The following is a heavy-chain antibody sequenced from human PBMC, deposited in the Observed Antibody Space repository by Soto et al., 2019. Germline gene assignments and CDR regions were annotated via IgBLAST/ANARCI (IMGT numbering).Heavy chain of an antibody. V-gene: IGHV1-3*01. CDR1: GYTFTSYA. D-gene: IGHD2-15*01. CDR2: INAGNGNT. Sequence: ASVKVSCKASGYTFTSYAMHWVRQAPGQRLEWMGWINAGNGNTKYSQKFQGRVTITADESTSTAYMELSSLRSEDTAVYYCARMKGDHIVVVVAATYYYYGMDVRGQGTTVTVSS. J-gene: IGHJ6*02. CDR3: ARMKGDHIVVVVAATYYYYGMDV.